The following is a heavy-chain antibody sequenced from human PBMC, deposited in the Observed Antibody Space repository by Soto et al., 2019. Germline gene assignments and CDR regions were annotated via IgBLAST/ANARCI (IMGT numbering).Heavy chain of an antibody. V-gene: IGHV3-21*01. CDR2: ISSTTNSI. CDR1: GFTFIRYT. D-gene: IGHD3-16*02. CDR3: EREDEDASYHLDY. J-gene: IGHJ4*02. Sequence: GGSLRLSCAASGFTFIRYTMNWVRQAPGKGLEWVSSISSTTNSIYYADSVKGRFTISRDNADNSLHPQMNSLRAEDTAVYYCEREDEDASYHLDYWGQGTLVTVSS.